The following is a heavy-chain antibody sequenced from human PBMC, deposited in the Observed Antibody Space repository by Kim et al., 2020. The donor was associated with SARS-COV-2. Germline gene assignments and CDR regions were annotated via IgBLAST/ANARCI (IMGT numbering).Heavy chain of an antibody. CDR2: INAGNGNT. CDR3: ARVKAYGSGPKNYGMDV. Sequence: ASVKVSCKASGYTFTSYAMHWVRQAPGQRLEWMGWINAGNGNTKYSQKFQGRVTITRDTSASTAYMELSSLRSEDTAVYYCARVKAYGSGPKNYGMDVWVTGTTVTVSS. V-gene: IGHV1-3*01. D-gene: IGHD3-10*01. J-gene: IGHJ6*04. CDR1: GYTFTSYA.